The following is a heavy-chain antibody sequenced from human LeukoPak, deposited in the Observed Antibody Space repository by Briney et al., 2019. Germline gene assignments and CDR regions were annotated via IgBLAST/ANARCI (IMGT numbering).Heavy chain of an antibody. Sequence: GGSLRLSCAASGFTFSSYSMNWVRQAPGKGLEWVSSISSSGSTIYYADSVKGRFTISRDNAKNSLYLQMNSLRAEDTAVYYCARVQTYYYDSSGFYFDYWGQGTLVTVSS. V-gene: IGHV3-21*04. D-gene: IGHD3-22*01. CDR1: GFTFSSYS. CDR3: ARVQTYYYDSSGFYFDY. CDR2: ISSSGSTI. J-gene: IGHJ4*02.